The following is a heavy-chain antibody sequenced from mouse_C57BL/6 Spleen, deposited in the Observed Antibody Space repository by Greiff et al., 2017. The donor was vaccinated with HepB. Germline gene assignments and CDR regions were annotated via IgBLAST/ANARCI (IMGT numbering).Heavy chain of an antibody. CDR3: AREYYGSKGGFAY. V-gene: IGHV1-85*01. CDR1: GYTFTSYD. D-gene: IGHD1-1*01. CDR2: IYPRDGST. J-gene: IGHJ3*01. Sequence: VQLQESGPELVKPGASVKLSCKASGYTFTSYDINWVKQRPGQGLEWIGWIYPRDGSTKYNEKFKGKATLTVDKSSSTAYMELHSLTSEDSAVYFCAREYYGSKGGFAYWGQGTLVTVSA.